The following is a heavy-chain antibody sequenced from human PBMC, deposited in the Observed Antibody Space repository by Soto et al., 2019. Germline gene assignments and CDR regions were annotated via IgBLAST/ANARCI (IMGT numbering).Heavy chain of an antibody. CDR2: IYYSGST. CDR3: ARGPPYYDFLFDP. V-gene: IGHV4-59*01. D-gene: IGHD3-3*01. Sequence: PSETLSLTCPVSGGSISSYYLSWIRQPPGKGLEWIGYIYYSGSTNYSPSLKSRVTISVDTSKNQFSLKLSSVTAADTAVYYCARGPPYYDFLFDPWGQGTLVTVSS. J-gene: IGHJ5*02. CDR1: GGSISSYY.